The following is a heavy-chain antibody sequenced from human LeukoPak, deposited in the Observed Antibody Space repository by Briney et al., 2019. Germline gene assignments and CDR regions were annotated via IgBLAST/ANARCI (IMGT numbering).Heavy chain of an antibody. V-gene: IGHV3-66*04. CDR3: ARRFTMVRGVIIDDFAFDI. CDR1: GFTVSSNY. CDR2: IYSGGST. J-gene: IGHJ3*02. Sequence: PGGSLRLSCAASGFTVSSNYMSWVRQAPGKGLERVSVIYSGGSTYYADSVKGRFTISRDNAKNTLYLQMNSLRAEDTAVYYCARRFTMVRGVIIDDFAFDIWGQGTMVTVSS. D-gene: IGHD3-10*01.